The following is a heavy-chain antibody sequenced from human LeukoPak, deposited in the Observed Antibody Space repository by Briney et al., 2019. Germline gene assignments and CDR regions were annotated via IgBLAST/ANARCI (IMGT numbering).Heavy chain of an antibody. D-gene: IGHD1-26*01. CDR2: ISYDGSYK. V-gene: IGHV3-30*19. CDR1: GFLFATSG. CDR3: ARAPSVGATTLDY. Sequence: GGSLRLSCAASGFLFATSGMHWVRQAPGKGLEWVAVISYDGSYKYYADSVKGRFTISRDNSENTLYLQMNSLRVEDTAVYYCARAPSVGATTLDYWGQGTLVTVSS. J-gene: IGHJ4*02.